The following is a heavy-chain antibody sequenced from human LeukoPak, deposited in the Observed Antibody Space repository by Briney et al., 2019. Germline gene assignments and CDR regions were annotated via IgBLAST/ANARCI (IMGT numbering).Heavy chain of an antibody. D-gene: IGHD1-26*01. Sequence: VKVSCKASGGTFSSYAISWVRQAPGQGLEWMGGIIPIFGTANHAQKFQGRVTITTDESTSTAYMELSSLRSEDTAVYYCARVDRYSGSYLPFDYWGQGTLVTVSS. CDR1: GGTFSSYA. CDR2: IIPIFGTA. J-gene: IGHJ4*02. V-gene: IGHV1-69*05. CDR3: ARVDRYSGSYLPFDY.